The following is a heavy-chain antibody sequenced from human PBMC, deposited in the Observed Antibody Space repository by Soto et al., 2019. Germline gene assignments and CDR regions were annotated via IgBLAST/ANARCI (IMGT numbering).Heavy chain of an antibody. V-gene: IGHV3-49*04. D-gene: IGHD3-22*01. J-gene: IGHJ4*02. CDR2: IRSKAYGGTT. CDR1: GFTFGDYA. Sequence: AGGSLRLSCTASGFTFGDYAMSWVRQAPGKGLEWVGFIRSKAYGGTTEYAASVKGRFTISRDDSKSIAYLQMNSLKTEDTAVYYCTRVAPNLHESSGHPDYWGQGTLVTVSS. CDR3: TRVAPNLHESSGHPDY.